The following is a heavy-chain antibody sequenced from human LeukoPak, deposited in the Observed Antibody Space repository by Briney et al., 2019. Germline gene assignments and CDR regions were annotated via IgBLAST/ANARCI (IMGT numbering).Heavy chain of an antibody. CDR2: IIPIFGTA. CDR3: ARGWDYDILTGYLPSNWFDP. J-gene: IGHJ5*02. V-gene: IGHV1-69*06. Sequence: ASVKVSCKASGGTFSSYASSWVRQAPGQGLEWMGGIIPIFGTANYAQKFQGRVTITADKSTSTAYMELSSLRSEDTAVYYCARGWDYDILTGYLPSNWFDPWGQGTLVTVSS. CDR1: GGTFSSYA. D-gene: IGHD3-9*01.